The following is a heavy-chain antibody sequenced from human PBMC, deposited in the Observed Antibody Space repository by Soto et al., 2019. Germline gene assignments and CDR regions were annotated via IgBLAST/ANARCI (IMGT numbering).Heavy chain of an antibody. CDR1: GFTFSSYV. Sequence: QVQLVESGGGVVQPGRSLRLSCAASGFTFSSYVMHWVRQAPGKGLEWVAVIWYDGSNKYYADSVKGRFTISRDNSKNTLYLQMNSLRAEDTAVYYCARDSGEMPYWGQGTLVTVSS. CDR3: ARDSGEMPY. J-gene: IGHJ4*02. CDR2: IWYDGSNK. V-gene: IGHV3-33*01. D-gene: IGHD3-10*01.